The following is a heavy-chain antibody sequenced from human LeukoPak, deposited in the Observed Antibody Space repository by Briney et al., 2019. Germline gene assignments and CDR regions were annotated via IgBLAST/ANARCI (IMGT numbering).Heavy chain of an antibody. J-gene: IGHJ6*03. V-gene: IGHV4-59*01. CDR1: GGSISSYY. D-gene: IGHD3-3*01. Sequence: PSETLSLTCTVSGGSISSYYWSWIRQPPGKGLEWIGYIYYSGITNYTPSLNSRLTISVDTSKTQFSLKLSSLTAADTAVYYCARVYYDFWSGNYYYYYYMDVWGKGTTVTVSS. CDR2: IYYSGIT. CDR3: ARVYYDFWSGNYYYYYYMDV.